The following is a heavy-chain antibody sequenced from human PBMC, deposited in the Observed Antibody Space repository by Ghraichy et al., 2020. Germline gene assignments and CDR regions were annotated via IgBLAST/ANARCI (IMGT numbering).Heavy chain of an antibody. D-gene: IGHD6-6*01. J-gene: IGHJ6*03. Sequence: GGSLRLSCAASGFTVSSNYMSWVRQAPGKGLEWVSVIYSGGDTYYADSVKGRFTISSHNSKNTLYLQMNSLRAEDTAVYYCARDHRYSSSPYYYIDVWGKGTTVTVSS. CDR3: ARDHRYSSSPYYYIDV. CDR2: IYSGGDT. V-gene: IGHV3-53*04. CDR1: GFTVSSNY.